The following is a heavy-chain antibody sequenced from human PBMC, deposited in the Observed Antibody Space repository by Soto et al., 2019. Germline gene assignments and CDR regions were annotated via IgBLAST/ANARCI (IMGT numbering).Heavy chain of an antibody. CDR1: DGSVSSGSYY. V-gene: IGHV4-61*01. D-gene: IGHD5-12*01. J-gene: IGHJ4*02. CDR3: ARHSLAFFVF. CDR2: IYSSGST. Sequence: SETLSLTCTVSDGSVSSGSYYWTWIRQPPGKGLEWIGYIYSSGSTLYNPSLKSRVIISVDTSMNQFSLKLSSVTAADTAVYYCARHSLAFFVFWCQGTLVTVFS.